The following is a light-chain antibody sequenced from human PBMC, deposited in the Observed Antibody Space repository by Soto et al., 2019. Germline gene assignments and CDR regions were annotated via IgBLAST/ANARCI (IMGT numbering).Light chain of an antibody. Sequence: QAVVTQPPSVSGAPGQRVTISCTGNNSNLGAGYDVHWYQQLPGAAPKLVIFGNRNRPSGVPERFSGSKSGTSASLAITGLQAEDEADYYCQAYDYGLTAFVFGGGTQLTVL. V-gene: IGLV1-40*01. J-gene: IGLJ3*02. CDR3: QAYDYGLTAFV. CDR2: GNR. CDR1: NSNLGAGYD.